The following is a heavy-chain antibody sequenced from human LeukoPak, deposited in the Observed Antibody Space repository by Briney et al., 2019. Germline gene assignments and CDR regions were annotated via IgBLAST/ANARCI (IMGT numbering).Heavy chain of an antibody. J-gene: IGHJ4*02. V-gene: IGHV3-7*01. CDR2: IRKDGSEK. CDR1: GFTFSNYW. CDR3: AAGAGWLIDY. Sequence: GGSLRLSCAASGFTFSNYWMNWVRQAPGKGLEWAAIIRKDGSEKIYVDSVRGRFTISRDNAKNTLYLQMNSLRAEDTAVYYCAAGAGWLIDYWGQGTLVTVSS. D-gene: IGHD6-19*01.